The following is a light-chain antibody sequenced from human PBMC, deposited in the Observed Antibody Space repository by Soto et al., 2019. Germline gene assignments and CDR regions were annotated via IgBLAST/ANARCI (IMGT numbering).Light chain of an antibody. Sequence: QSALTQPASVSGSPGQSITISCTGTSSDIGAYSYVSWCQQHPGKAPKLMIYEVNNRPSGISDRFSGSKSGNTASLTISGLQAEDEADYYCISYTSTSTLVFGPGTQVTVL. CDR3: ISYTSTSTLV. J-gene: IGLJ1*01. CDR1: SSDIGAYSY. V-gene: IGLV2-14*01. CDR2: EVN.